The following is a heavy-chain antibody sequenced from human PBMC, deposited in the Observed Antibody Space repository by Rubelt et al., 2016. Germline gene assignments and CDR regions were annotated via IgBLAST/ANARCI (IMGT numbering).Heavy chain of an antibody. CDR3: ARDWERNVY. V-gene: IGHV4-39*07. D-gene: IGHD1-1*01. CDR1: GGSISSSSYY. CDR2: IYYSGST. J-gene: IGHJ4*02. Sequence: GLVKPSETLSLTCTVSGGSISSSSYYWGWIRQPPGKGLEWIGSIYYSGSTYYNPSLKSRVTISVDTSKNQFSLKLSSVTAADTAVYYCARDWERNVYWGQGALVTVSS.